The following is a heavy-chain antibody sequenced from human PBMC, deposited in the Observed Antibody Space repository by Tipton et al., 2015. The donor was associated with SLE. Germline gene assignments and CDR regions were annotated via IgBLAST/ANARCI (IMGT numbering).Heavy chain of an antibody. Sequence: TLSLTCTVSGGSISSYYWSWIRQPPGKGLEWIGYIHYSGSTNYNPSLKSRVTISVDTSKNQFSLKLSSVTAADTAVYYCARYLCSSATCYGLDVWGRGTTVTVSS. V-gene: IGHV4-59*01. CDR1: GGSISSYY. D-gene: IGHD2-2*01. CDR3: ARYLCSSATCYGLDV. CDR2: IHYSGST. J-gene: IGHJ6*02.